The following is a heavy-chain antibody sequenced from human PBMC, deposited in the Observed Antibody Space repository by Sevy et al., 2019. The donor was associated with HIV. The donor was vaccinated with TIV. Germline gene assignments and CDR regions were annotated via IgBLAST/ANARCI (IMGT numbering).Heavy chain of an antibody. D-gene: IGHD3-22*01. CDR3: AKFYYDSSGYYTDPYYYYYYYMDV. CDR2: ISGSGGST. J-gene: IGHJ6*03. Sequence: GGSLRLSCAASGFTFSSYAMSWVRQAPGKGLEWVSAISGSGGSTYYADSVKGRFTISRDNSKNTLYLQMNSLRAEDTAVDYCAKFYYDSSGYYTDPYYYYYYYMDVWGKGTTVTVSS. V-gene: IGHV3-23*01. CDR1: GFTFSSYA.